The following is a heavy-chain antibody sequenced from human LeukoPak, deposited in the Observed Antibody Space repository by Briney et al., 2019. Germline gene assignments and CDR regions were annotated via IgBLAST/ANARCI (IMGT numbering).Heavy chain of an antibody. CDR3: AKGHHHGSGSYWV. V-gene: IGHV4-59*01. CDR2: IYYSGST. D-gene: IGHD3-10*01. J-gene: IGHJ4*02. Sequence: SETLSLTCTVSGGSISSYYWSWIRQPPGKGLEWIGYIYYSGSTNYKPSLKSRVTISVDTSKNQFSLKLSSVTAADTAVYYCAKGHHHGSGSYWVWGQGTLVTVSS. CDR1: GGSISSYY.